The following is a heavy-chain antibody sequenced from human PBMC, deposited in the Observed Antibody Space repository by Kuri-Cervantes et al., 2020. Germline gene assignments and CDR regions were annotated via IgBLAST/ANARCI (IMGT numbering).Heavy chain of an antibody. Sequence: GGSLRLSCAASGFTFSSYGMHWVRQAPGKGLEWVAVISYDGSNKYYADSVKGRFTISRDNSKNTLYLQMNSLRAEDTAVHYCARGRGDYGDYVGNQLRYNWFDPWGQGTLVTVSS. CDR3: ARGRGDYGDYVGNQLRYNWFDP. CDR1: GFTFSSYG. J-gene: IGHJ5*02. D-gene: IGHD4-17*01. CDR2: ISYDGSNK. V-gene: IGHV3-30*03.